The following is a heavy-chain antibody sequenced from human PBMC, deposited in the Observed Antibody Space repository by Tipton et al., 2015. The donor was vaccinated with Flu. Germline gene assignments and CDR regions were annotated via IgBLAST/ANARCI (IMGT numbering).Heavy chain of an antibody. CDR1: SSSTYY. CDR3: ARGNGMDV. V-gene: IGHV3-7*01. J-gene: IGHJ6*02. Sequence: SSSTYYWGWIRQPPGKGLEWVANIKQDGSEKYYVDSVKGRFTISRDNAKNSLYLQMNSLRAEDTAVYYCARGNGMDVWGQGTTVTVSS. CDR2: IKQDGSEK.